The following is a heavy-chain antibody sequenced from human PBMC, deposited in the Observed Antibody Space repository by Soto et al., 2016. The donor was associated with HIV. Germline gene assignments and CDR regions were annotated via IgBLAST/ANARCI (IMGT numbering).Heavy chain of an antibody. CDR3: ARNALASGTYYFDY. Sequence: QLQLQESGPGLVKPSETLSLTCSVSGGSISTITSYWGWIRQPPGKGLEWIGNIHHSEGTYYNESLKSRVTISIDTSKNQFSLKLSSVTAADTAVYYCARNALASGTYYFDYVGPGTPWSPS. CDR1: GGSISTITSY. J-gene: IGHJ4*02. CDR2: IHHSEGT. V-gene: IGHV4-39*01. D-gene: IGHD1-1*01.